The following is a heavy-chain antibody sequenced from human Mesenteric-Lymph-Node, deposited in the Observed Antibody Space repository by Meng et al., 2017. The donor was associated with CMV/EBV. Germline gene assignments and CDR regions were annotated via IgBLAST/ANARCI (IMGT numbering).Heavy chain of an antibody. D-gene: IGHD5-12*01. CDR1: GFTFSNYA. J-gene: IGHJ4*02. CDR2: ISGSGGRT. V-gene: IGHV3-23*01. CDR3: AKGEVATIFDH. Sequence: CAASGFTFSNYAMSWVRQAPGKGLEWVSAISGSGGRTYYADSVKGRFTISRDNSKNTLYLQMNSLRAEDTAVYYCAKGEVATIFDHWGQGTLVTVSS.